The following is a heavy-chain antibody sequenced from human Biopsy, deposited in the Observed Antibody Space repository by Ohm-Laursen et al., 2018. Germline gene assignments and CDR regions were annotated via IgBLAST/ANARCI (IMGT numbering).Heavy chain of an antibody. CDR3: AKDISIGGFAISYYYGMDV. D-gene: IGHD2-21*01. Sequence: SLRLSCTASGFTFDDFGMHWVRQAPGKGLEWVSSISWNGGSSGYADSVKGRFTIPRDNARKSLYLQMNSLRPEDTALYYCAKDISIGGFAISYYYGMDVWGQGTTVTVSS. CDR1: GFTFDDFG. V-gene: IGHV3-9*01. CDR2: ISWNGGSS. J-gene: IGHJ6*02.